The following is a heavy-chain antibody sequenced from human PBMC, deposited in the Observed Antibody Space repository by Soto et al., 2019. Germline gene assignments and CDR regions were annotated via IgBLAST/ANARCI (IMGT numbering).Heavy chain of an antibody. J-gene: IGHJ6*02. V-gene: IGHV3-53*02. Sequence: EVQLVETGGGLIQPGGSLRLSCLASGFSVTTNYIIWVRQPPGKGLEWVSTTFTGGSTHYADSVKGRFSISRDNSKNTVYLQMNNLRVEDTAVYYCAKKPPSSIQGCAFGMDVWGQGTTVSVSS. CDR1: GFSVTTNY. CDR3: AKKPPSSIQGCAFGMDV. D-gene: IGHD2-8*01. CDR2: TFTGGST.